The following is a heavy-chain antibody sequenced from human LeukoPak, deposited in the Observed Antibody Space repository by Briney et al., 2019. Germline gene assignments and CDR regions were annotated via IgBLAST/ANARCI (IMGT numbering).Heavy chain of an antibody. CDR3: ARWAGYCSITNCYTAFDY. D-gene: IGHD2-2*02. V-gene: IGHV1-69*13. CDR1: GGTFSNYA. Sequence: ASVKVSCKASGGTFSNYAINWVRQAPGQGLEWMGGITPIFGTANYAQRFQGRVTITADESTSTAYMELSSLRSKDTAVYYCARWAGYCSITNCYTAFDYWGQGTLVTVSS. J-gene: IGHJ4*02. CDR2: ITPIFGTA.